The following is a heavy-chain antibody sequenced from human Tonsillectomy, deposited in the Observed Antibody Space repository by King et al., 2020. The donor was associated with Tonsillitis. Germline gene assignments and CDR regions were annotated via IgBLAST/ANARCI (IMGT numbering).Heavy chain of an antibody. J-gene: IGHJ6*02. CDR3: ARDGTNTPLRNEAGLDV. CDR2: ISAYNGNI. CDR1: GYTFTSYG. D-gene: IGHD1-1*01. V-gene: IGHV1-18*01. Sequence: QLVQSGAEVKKPGASVKVSCKASGYTFTSYGISWVRKAPGQGLEWMGWISAYNGNINYAQKLQGRVTMTTDTSTSTAYMELRSLRSDDTAVYYCARDGTNTPLRNEAGLDVWGQGTTVTVSS.